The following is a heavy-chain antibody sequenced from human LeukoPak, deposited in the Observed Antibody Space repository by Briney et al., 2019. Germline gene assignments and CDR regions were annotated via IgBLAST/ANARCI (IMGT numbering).Heavy chain of an antibody. CDR2: IYTTGST. V-gene: IGHV4-4*07. CDR3: ARGPPPDFDC. CDR1: GDSISNYY. Sequence: SSETLSLTCTVSGDSISNYYWSWIRQPAGKGLEWIGRIYTTGSTDYNPSLKSRVTMSVDTSKNQFSLKLSSVTAADTAVYHCARGPPPDFDCWGQGTLVTVSS. J-gene: IGHJ4*02.